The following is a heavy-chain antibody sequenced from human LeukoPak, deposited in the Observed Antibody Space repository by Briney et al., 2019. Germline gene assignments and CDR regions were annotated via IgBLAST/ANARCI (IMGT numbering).Heavy chain of an antibody. J-gene: IGHJ4*02. V-gene: IGHV3-30*03. CDR2: ISYDGSNK. CDR1: GFTFSSYG. Sequence: PGGSLRLSCAASGFTFSSYGMHWVRQAPGKGLEWVAVISYDGSNKYYADSVKGRFTISRDNSKNTLYLQMNSLRVEDTAVYYCAREDLRSSGFDSWGQGALVTVSS. CDR3: AREDLRSSGFDS. D-gene: IGHD6-6*01.